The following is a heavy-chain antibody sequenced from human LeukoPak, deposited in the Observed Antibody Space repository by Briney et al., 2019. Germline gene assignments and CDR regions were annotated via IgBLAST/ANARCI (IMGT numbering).Heavy chain of an antibody. CDR1: GFTFDDYA. CDR3: AKGPPRWELEGGAFDI. J-gene: IGHJ3*02. CDR2: ISWNSGSI. V-gene: IGHV3-9*03. Sequence: PGGSLRLSCAASGFTFDDYAMHWVRQAPGKGLEWVSGISWNSGSIGYADSVKGRFTISRDNAKNSLYLQMNSLRAEDMALYYCAKGPPRWELEGGAFDIWGQGTMVTVSS. D-gene: IGHD1-26*01.